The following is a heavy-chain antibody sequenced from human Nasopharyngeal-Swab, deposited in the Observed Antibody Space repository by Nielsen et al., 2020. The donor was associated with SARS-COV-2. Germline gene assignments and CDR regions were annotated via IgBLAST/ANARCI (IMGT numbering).Heavy chain of an antibody. J-gene: IGHJ6*02. V-gene: IGHV1-18*01. D-gene: IGHD6-19*01. Sequence: ASVKVSCKASGYTFSSYGITWVRQAPGQGLEWMGWISGYNGDQNYARKLQGRVTMTTDTSTSTAYMELGNLRSDDTAVYYCHVDRVSGSEDSYYFHAMDVWGQGTTVTVSS. CDR3: HVDRVSGSEDSYYFHAMDV. CDR2: ISGYNGDQ. CDR1: GYTFSSYG.